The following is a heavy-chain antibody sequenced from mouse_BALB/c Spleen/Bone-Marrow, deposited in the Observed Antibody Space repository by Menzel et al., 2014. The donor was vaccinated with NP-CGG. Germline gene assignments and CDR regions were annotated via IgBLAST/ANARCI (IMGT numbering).Heavy chain of an antibody. Sequence: EVKVIESGGGLVQPGGSLKLSCAASGFDFSRYWMSWVRQAPGKGLEWIGEINPDSRTINYSPSLKDKFIISRHNAKNTLYLRLNKVRSEDTALYYCARPDYYGYLNYWGQGTTLTVSS. J-gene: IGHJ2*01. CDR2: INPDSRTI. D-gene: IGHD1-1*01. CDR3: ARPDYYGYLNY. CDR1: GFDFSRYW. V-gene: IGHV4-1*02.